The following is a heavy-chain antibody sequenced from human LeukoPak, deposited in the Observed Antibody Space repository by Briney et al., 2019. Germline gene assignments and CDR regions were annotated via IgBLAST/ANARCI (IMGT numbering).Heavy chain of an antibody. CDR2: IHHSGNH. Sequence: PSQTLSLTCTVSGDSISSGGNYWSWIRQSPGKGLEWIGYIHHSGNHYNNPSLTSRVTISVDRTKNQFSLNLSSVTAADTAVYYCARWSGSVTARNYYYYMDVWGEGTTVTVSS. D-gene: IGHD6-6*01. CDR1: GDSISSGGNY. J-gene: IGHJ6*03. CDR3: ARWSGSVTARNYYYYMDV. V-gene: IGHV4-30-2*06.